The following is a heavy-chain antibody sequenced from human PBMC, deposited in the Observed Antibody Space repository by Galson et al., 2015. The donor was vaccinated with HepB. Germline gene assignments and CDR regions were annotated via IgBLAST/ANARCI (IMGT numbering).Heavy chain of an antibody. D-gene: IGHD5-18*01. Sequence: QSGAEVKKPGESLKISCKGSGYSFTSYWIGWVRQMPGKGLEWMGIIYPGDSDTRYSPSFQGQVTISADKSISTAYLQWSSLKASDTAMYYCARHRGGYRRQNDAFDIWGQGTMVTVSS. CDR3: ARHRGGYRRQNDAFDI. V-gene: IGHV5-51*01. CDR1: GYSFTSYW. J-gene: IGHJ3*02. CDR2: IYPGDSDT.